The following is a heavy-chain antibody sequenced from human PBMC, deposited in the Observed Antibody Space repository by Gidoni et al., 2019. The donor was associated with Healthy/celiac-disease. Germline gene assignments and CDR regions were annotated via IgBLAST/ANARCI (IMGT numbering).Heavy chain of an antibody. CDR1: GYPSSTYG. V-gene: IGHV1-18*01. CDR2: FSAYSGDT. D-gene: IGHD6-13*01. CDR3: ARDKSGGAAALGH. J-gene: IGHJ4*02. Sequence: QVQLLQSGAEVQKPGASVKVSCKASGYPSSTYGISWVRQAPGQGREWLGWFSAYSGDTNYVNNLQGRVTMTTDTSTSTAYLEVRSLRSDDTAVYYCARDKSGGAAALGHWGQGTLVTVSS.